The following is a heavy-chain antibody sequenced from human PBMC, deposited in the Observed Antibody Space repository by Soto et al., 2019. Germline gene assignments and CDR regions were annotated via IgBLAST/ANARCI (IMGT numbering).Heavy chain of an antibody. J-gene: IGHJ4*02. V-gene: IGHV3-21*01. D-gene: IGHD6-19*01. CDR3: ARVRYSSGWGPYGY. CDR2: IISSTSDI. Sequence: GGSLRLSCAASGFTSSSYSMNWVRQAPGKGLEWVSSIISSTSDIHYADSVKGRFTISRDNAKNSLYLQMNSLRVEDTAVYYCARVRYSSGWGPYGYWGQGTLVTVSS. CDR1: GFTSSSYS.